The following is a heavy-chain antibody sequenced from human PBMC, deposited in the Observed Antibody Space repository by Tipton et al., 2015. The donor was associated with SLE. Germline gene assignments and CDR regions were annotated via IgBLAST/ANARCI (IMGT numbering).Heavy chain of an antibody. D-gene: IGHD1-26*01. V-gene: IGHV3-53*01. CDR2: IYSGGTT. CDR1: GFTFSSYE. Sequence: VQSGGSLRLSCAGSGFTFSSYEMNWVRQAPGKGLEWVSVIYSGGTTYYADSVKGRFTISRDNSKNRLYLQMNSLRAEDTAVYYCARDRGYRGSYLDAFDIWGQGTMVTVSS. CDR3: ARDRGYRGSYLDAFDI. J-gene: IGHJ3*02.